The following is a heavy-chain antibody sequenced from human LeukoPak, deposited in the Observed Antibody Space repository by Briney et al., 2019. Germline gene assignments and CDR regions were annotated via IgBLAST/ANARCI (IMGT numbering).Heavy chain of an antibody. CDR1: GGSLSSYY. CDR3: ARSNGYGDYAFDY. D-gene: IGHD4-17*01. J-gene: IGHJ4*02. CDR2: IYYSGST. V-gene: IGHV4-59*08. Sequence: PSETLSLTCTVSGGSLSSYYWSWIRQPPGKGLEWIGYIYYSGSTNYNPSLKSRVTISVDTSKNQFSLKLSSVTAADTAVYYCARSNGYGDYAFDYWGQGTLVTVSS.